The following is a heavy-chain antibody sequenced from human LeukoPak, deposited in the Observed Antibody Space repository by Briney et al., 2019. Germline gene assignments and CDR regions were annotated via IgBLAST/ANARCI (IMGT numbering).Heavy chain of an antibody. CDR3: ARVVGLTGYSSSWYSGYYYYMDV. V-gene: IGHV7-4-1*02. Sequence: GASVKVSCKASGYTFTSYAMNWVRQAPGQGLEWMGWINTNTGNPTYAQGFTGRFVFSLDTSVSTAYLQISSLKAEDTAVYHCARVVGLTGYSSSWYSGYYYYMDVWGKGTTVTVSS. D-gene: IGHD6-13*01. CDR2: INTNTGNP. CDR1: GYTFTSYA. J-gene: IGHJ6*03.